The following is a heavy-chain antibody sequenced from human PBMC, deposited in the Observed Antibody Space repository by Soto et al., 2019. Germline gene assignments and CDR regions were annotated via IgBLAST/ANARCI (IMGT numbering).Heavy chain of an antibody. CDR1: GYTSTNYG. D-gene: IGHD2-2*01. V-gene: IGHV1-18*01. Sequence: ASVKVSCKASGYTSTNYGMHWVRQAPGQRLEWMGWISAYNGNTNYAQKLQGRITMTTDTSTSTAYMELRSLRSDDTAVYYCAREIVVGTYYMDVWGKGTTVTVSS. CDR3: AREIVVGTYYMDV. CDR2: ISAYNGNT. J-gene: IGHJ6*03.